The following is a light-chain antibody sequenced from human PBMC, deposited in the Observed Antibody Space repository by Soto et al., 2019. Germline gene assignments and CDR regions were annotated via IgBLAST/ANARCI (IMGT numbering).Light chain of an antibody. J-gene: IGKJ4*01. CDR2: GAS. CDR3: QQYGSSPT. CDR1: QSVSSSY. V-gene: IGKV3-20*01. Sequence: EIVLTQSPGTLSLSPGERATLSCRASQSVSSSYLAWYQQKPGQAPRLLIYGASRRATGIPDRFSGSGSGTDFTLTISRLEPEEFAVYYCQQYGSSPTFGGGTKVEIK.